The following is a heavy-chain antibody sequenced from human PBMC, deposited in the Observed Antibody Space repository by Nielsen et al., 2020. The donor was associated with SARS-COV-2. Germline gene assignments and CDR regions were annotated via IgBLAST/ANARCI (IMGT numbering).Heavy chain of an antibody. CDR3: ATVTTRYGMDV. D-gene: IGHD4-17*01. V-gene: IGHV4-39*01. Sequence: WIRQPPGKGLEWIGSIYYSGSTYYNPSLKSRVTISVDTSKNQFSLKLSSVTAADTAVYYCATVTTRYGMDVWGQGTTVTVSS. J-gene: IGHJ6*02. CDR2: IYYSGST.